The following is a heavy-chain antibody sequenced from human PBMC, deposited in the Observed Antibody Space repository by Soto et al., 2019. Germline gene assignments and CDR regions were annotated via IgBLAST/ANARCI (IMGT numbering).Heavy chain of an antibody. CDR2: SRAYNGNT. CDR3: ARDLPTMDV. CDR1: GYTFTSYG. J-gene: IGHJ6*02. Sequence: QVQLVQSGAEVKKPGASVKVSCKASGYTFTSYGISWVRQAPGQGLEWMGWSRAYNGNTNYAQKPXGRATLTTDTSTSTASMELRSLRSDDTAVYYCARDLPTMDVWGQGTTVTVSS. V-gene: IGHV1-18*01.